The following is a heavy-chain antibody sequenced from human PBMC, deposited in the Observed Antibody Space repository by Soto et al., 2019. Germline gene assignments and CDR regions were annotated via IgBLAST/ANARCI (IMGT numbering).Heavy chain of an antibody. CDR2: LTPSGGET. Sequence: AGGSLRLSCVASGFTFSTYAISWVRQAPGKGLEWVSALTPSGGETFYADSVKGRFTISRDNSMNALYLQMNSLRIEDTAVYYCAHPRGYGVFDAYDIWGQGTMVT. J-gene: IGHJ3*02. CDR3: AHPRGYGVFDAYDI. D-gene: IGHD4-17*01. V-gene: IGHV3-23*01. CDR1: GFTFSTYA.